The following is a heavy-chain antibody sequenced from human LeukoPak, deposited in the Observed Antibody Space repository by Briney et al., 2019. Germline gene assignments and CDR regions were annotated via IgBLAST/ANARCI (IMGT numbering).Heavy chain of an antibody. CDR3: ARALLALKVRLDFDY. V-gene: IGHV4-34*01. Sequence: PSETLSLTCAVYGGSFSGYYWSWIRQPPGKGLEWIGEINHSGSTNYNPSLKSRVTISVDTSKNPFSLKLSSVTAADTAVYYCARALLALKVRLDFDYWGQGTLVTVSS. CDR1: GGSFSGYY. D-gene: IGHD6-25*01. J-gene: IGHJ4*02. CDR2: INHSGST.